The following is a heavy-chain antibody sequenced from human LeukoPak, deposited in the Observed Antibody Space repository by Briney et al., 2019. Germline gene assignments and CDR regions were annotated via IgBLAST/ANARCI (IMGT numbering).Heavy chain of an antibody. J-gene: IGHJ3*02. CDR1: GGSISSYY. V-gene: IGHV4-4*07. D-gene: IGHD6-19*01. Sequence: SETLSLTCTVSGGSISSYYWSWIRQPAGKGLEWIGRIYTTGSTNYNPSLKSRVTISVDKTKNQFSLKLSSVTAADTAVYYCAREFQQWLVYGAFDIWGQGTMVTVSS. CDR3: AREFQQWLVYGAFDI. CDR2: IYTTGST.